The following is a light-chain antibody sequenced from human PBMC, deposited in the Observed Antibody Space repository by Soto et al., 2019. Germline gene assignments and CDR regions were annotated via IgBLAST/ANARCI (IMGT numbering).Light chain of an antibody. Sequence: DIQMTQSPSTLSASVGDRVSITCRASQSISRQLAWYQQKPGKAPNLLIYQASNLETGVPSRFTGSGSGTEFTLTISSLQPDDLAIYYCLQYQSYWTFGQGTKVEVK. J-gene: IGKJ1*01. CDR1: QSISRQ. CDR2: QAS. V-gene: IGKV1-5*03. CDR3: LQYQSYWT.